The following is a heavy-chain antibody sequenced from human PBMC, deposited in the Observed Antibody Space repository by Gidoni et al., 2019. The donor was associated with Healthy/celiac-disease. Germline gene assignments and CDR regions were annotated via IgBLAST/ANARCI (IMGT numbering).Heavy chain of an antibody. CDR1: GYTLTELS. Sequence: QVQLVQSGAEVKKPGPSVKVSCMVSGYTLTELSMHWVRQAPGKGLEWMGGFDPEDGETIYAQKFQGRVTMTEDTSTDTAYMELSSLRSEDTAVYYCATDLASGITIFGVVIARGAFDIWGQGTMVTVSS. D-gene: IGHD3-3*01. V-gene: IGHV1-24*01. J-gene: IGHJ3*02. CDR3: ATDLASGITIFGVVIARGAFDI. CDR2: FDPEDGET.